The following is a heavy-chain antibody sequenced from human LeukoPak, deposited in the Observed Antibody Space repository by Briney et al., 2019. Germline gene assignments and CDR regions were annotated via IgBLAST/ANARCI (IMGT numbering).Heavy chain of an antibody. CDR1: GYTFTSYD. V-gene: IGHV1-8*01. J-gene: IGHJ4*02. D-gene: IGHD6-13*01. CDR2: MNPNSGNT. Sequence: ASVKVSCKASGYTFTSYDINWVRQATGQGLEWMGWMNPNSGNTGYAQKFQGRVTMTRNTSISTAYMELSSLRSEDTAVYYCARSIRGGSSWYLVFFDYWGQGTLVTVSS. CDR3: ARSIRGGSSWYLVFFDY.